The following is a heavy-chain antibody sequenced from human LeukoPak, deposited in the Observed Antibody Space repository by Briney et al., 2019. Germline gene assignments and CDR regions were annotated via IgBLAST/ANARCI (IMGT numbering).Heavy chain of an antibody. D-gene: IGHD2-2*01. Sequence: GGSLRLSCAASGFSLNNYGMNWVRQAPGKGLEWVGFIRSKAYGGTTEYAASVKGRFTISRDDSKSIAYLQMNSLKTEDTAVYYCTRGVVPAAINWFDPWGQGTLVTVSS. CDR3: TRGVVPAAINWFDP. V-gene: IGHV3-49*04. J-gene: IGHJ5*02. CDR2: IRSKAYGGTT. CDR1: GFSLNNYG.